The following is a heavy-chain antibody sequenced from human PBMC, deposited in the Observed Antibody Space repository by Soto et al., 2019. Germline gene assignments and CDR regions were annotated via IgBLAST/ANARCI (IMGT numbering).Heavy chain of an antibody. D-gene: IGHD2-8*02. J-gene: IGHJ3*01. V-gene: IGHV4-61*01. CDR1: GGSVSSGSSY. Sequence: SETLSLTCTVSGGSVSSGSSYWGWIRQPPGKGLEWIGYIYYDGSTKYNPSLKSRVTMSLDTSRDQFSLKLSSVTAADTAVFYCVRQYSADCTGGVCFNAFDVWGQGTVVTVSS. CDR3: VRQYSADCTGGVCFNAFDV. CDR2: IYYDGST.